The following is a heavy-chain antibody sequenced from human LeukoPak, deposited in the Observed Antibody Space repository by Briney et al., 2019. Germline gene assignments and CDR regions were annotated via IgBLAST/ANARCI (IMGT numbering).Heavy chain of an antibody. V-gene: IGHV1-2*02. CDR1: GYTFTGYY. D-gene: IGHD3-10*01. Sequence: ASVKVSCKASGYTFTGYYMHWVRQAPGQGLEWMGWINPNSGGTNYAQKFQGRVTMTRDTSISTAYMELSRLRSDDTAVYYCARGPRSGSYYNGYYYYYYMDVWGKGTTVTISS. CDR2: INPNSGGT. CDR3: ARGPRSGSYYNGYYYYYYMDV. J-gene: IGHJ6*03.